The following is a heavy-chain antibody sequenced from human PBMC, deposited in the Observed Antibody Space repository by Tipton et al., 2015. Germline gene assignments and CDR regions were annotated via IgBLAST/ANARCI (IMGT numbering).Heavy chain of an antibody. V-gene: IGHV4-61*01. CDR3: ARDLEHGMDV. CDR1: GGSVTSGSYY. D-gene: IGHD5-24*01. Sequence: GLVKPSENLSLTCTVSGGSVTSGSYYWSWIRQPPGKGLEWIGYISYTDGAHYNPAPKSRVTISVDTSKNQFSLTLNSVAAADTAVYYCARDLEHGMDVWGHGTTVTVSS. CDR2: ISYTDGA. J-gene: IGHJ6*02.